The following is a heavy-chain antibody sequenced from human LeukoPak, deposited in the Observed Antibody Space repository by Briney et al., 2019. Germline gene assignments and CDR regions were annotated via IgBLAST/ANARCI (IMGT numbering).Heavy chain of an antibody. Sequence: PGGSLRLSCTASGFIFNKYWMSWVRQAPGKGLEWVATVREDGAEKYYVDSVKGRITISRDNAKNSLYLQINSLRAEDTAMYYCAKDDDWGRFNHWGQGTLVTVSS. CDR2: VREDGAEK. CDR1: GFIFNKYW. CDR3: AKDDDWGRFNH. D-gene: IGHD3-16*01. V-gene: IGHV3-7*03. J-gene: IGHJ1*01.